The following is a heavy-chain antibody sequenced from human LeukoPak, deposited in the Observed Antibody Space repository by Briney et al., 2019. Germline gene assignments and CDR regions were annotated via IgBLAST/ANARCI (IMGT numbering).Heavy chain of an antibody. D-gene: IGHD6-19*01. CDR1: GYRFTSYW. CDR2: IYPGDSDT. V-gene: IGHV5-51*01. CDR3: ARPGVVAGKSDAFDI. Sequence: GESLKISCRGSGYRFTSYWIGWVRQLPGKGLEWMGIIYPGDSDTRYSPSFQGQVTISADKSISTAYLQWSSLKASDTAMYYCARPGVVAGKSDAFDIWGQGTMVTVSS. J-gene: IGHJ3*02.